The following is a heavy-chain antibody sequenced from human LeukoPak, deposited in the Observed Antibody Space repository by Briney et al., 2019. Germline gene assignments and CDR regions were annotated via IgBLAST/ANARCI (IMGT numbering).Heavy chain of an antibody. CDR1: GFSFSSHW. Sequence: GGSLRLSCAASGFSFSSHWMHWVRQAPGKGLVWVSRIKSDGTTTWYADSVKGRFTISRDNAKNTLYLQMNSLRAEDTAIYYCAKDVAGSGSYGFDYWGQGTLVTVSS. D-gene: IGHD1-26*01. CDR3: AKDVAGSGSYGFDY. CDR2: IKSDGTTT. J-gene: IGHJ4*02. V-gene: IGHV3-74*01.